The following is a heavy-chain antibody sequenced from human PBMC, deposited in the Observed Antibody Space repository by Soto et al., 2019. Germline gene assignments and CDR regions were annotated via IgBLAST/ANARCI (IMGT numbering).Heavy chain of an antibody. Sequence: QVQLQQWGAGLLKPSETLSLTCAVYGGSFSGYYWSWIRQPPGKGLEWIGEINHSGSTTYNPSLKSRVTISVDTSKNQFSLKLSSVTAADPAVYYCARAGSSPDPYYYYMDVWGKGTTVTVSS. CDR2: INHSGST. CDR1: GGSFSGYY. J-gene: IGHJ6*03. D-gene: IGHD6-6*01. V-gene: IGHV4-34*01. CDR3: ARAGSSPDPYYYYMDV.